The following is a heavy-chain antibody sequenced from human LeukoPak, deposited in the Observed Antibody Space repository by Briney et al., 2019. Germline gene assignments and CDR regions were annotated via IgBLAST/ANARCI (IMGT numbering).Heavy chain of an antibody. Sequence: GGSLRLSCAASGFTFSSYAMHWVRQAPGKGLEWVAVISYDGSNKYYADSVKGRFTISRDNAKNSLYLQMNSLRAEDTAVYYCARDRARFLEWTQYYGMDVWGQGTTVTVSS. V-gene: IGHV3-30-3*01. CDR2: ISYDGSNK. D-gene: IGHD3-3*01. J-gene: IGHJ6*02. CDR3: ARDRARFLEWTQYYGMDV. CDR1: GFTFSSYA.